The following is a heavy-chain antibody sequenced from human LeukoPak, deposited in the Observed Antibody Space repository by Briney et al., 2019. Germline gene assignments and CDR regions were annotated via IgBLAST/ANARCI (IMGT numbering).Heavy chain of an antibody. Sequence: GGSLRLSCAASGFTFSSYAMHWVRQAPGKGLEWVAVISYDGSNKYYADPVKGRFTISRDNSKNTLYLQMNSLRAEDTAVYYCAKDRAYFTFSDAFDIWGQGTMVTVSS. D-gene: IGHD3-16*01. CDR1: GFTFSSYA. V-gene: IGHV3-30-3*01. CDR2: ISYDGSNK. CDR3: AKDRAYFTFSDAFDI. J-gene: IGHJ3*02.